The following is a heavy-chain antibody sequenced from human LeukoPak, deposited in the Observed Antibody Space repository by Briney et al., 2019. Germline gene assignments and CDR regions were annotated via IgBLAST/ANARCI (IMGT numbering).Heavy chain of an antibody. J-gene: IGHJ5*02. V-gene: IGHV1-2*02. Sequence: ASVKVSCKTSGYSFTGYYIHWVRQAPGQGFEWLGWINPNSGGTNYAQMFQDSVSMTRDTSINTAYMELSSLRLDDTAVYYCARGVAPAGRRLDPWGQGTLITVSS. D-gene: IGHD2-15*01. CDR2: INPNSGGT. CDR3: ARGVAPAGRRLDP. CDR1: GYSFTGYY.